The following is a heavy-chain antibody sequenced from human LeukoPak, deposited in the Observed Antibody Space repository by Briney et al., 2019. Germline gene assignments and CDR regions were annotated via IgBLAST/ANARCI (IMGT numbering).Heavy chain of an antibody. CDR1: GFTVNNYY. Sequence: GGSLRLSCIASGFTVNNYYMNWVRQAPGKGLEWVSYISSSSSYTNYADSVKGRFTISRDNAKNSLYLQMNSLRAEDTAVYYCARATSNWAFDYWGQGTLVTVSS. J-gene: IGHJ4*02. D-gene: IGHD7-27*01. CDR2: ISSSSSYT. V-gene: IGHV3-11*06. CDR3: ARATSNWAFDY.